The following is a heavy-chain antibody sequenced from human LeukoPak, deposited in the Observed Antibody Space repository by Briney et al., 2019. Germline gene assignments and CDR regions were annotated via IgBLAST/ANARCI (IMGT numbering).Heavy chain of an antibody. CDR2: IYYSGST. Sequence: SETLSLTCTVSGGSISSSSYYWGWIRQPPGKGLEWIGSIYYSGSTYYNPSLKSRVTISVDTSKNQFSLKLSSVTAADTAVYYCARVGLEDTAMVMRGVIGYYYMDVWGKGTTVTVSS. J-gene: IGHJ6*03. CDR3: ARVGLEDTAMVMRGVIGYYYMDV. D-gene: IGHD5-18*01. CDR1: GGSISSSSYY. V-gene: IGHV4-39*07.